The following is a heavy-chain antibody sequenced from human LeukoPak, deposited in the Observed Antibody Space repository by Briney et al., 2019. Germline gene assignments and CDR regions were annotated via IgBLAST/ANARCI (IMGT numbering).Heavy chain of an antibody. CDR1: GGSISSYY. D-gene: IGHD2-2*03. Sequence: PSETLSLTCTVSGGSISSYYWSWIRQPAGKGLEWIGRIYTSGSTYYNPSLKSRVTMSVDTSKNQFSLKLSSVTAADTAVYYCARDLDIVVVPAAPHYWYFDLWGRGTLVTVSS. V-gene: IGHV4-4*07. J-gene: IGHJ2*01. CDR3: ARDLDIVVVPAAPHYWYFDL. CDR2: IYTSGST.